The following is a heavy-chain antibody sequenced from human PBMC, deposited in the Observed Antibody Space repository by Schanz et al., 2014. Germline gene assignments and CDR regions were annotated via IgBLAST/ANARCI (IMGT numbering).Heavy chain of an antibody. J-gene: IGHJ4*02. D-gene: IGHD6-25*01. Sequence: QVQLVESGGGVVQPGRSLRLSCAASGFTFSSYGMHWVRQAPGKGLEWVAVIWYDGSNKYYADSVKGRFTISRDTSKITLFLQMISLRAEDAAVYYCALYHTAERGYTACPPIDYWGQGTLLTVSS. CDR3: ALYHTAERGYTACPPIDY. V-gene: IGHV3-33*01. CDR1: GFTFSSYG. CDR2: IWYDGSNK.